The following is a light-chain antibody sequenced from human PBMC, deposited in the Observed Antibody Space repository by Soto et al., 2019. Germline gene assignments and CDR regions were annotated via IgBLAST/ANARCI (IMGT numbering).Light chain of an antibody. CDR1: SSDVGGYNY. CDR2: EVS. Sequence: QSVLTQPASVSGSPGQSITISCTGTSSDVGGYNYVSWYQQHPGKAPKLMIYEVSNRPSGVSNRFSGSKSRNTASLTISGLQAESEADYYCSSYTTRSTHWVFGGGTKLTVL. V-gene: IGLV2-14*01. J-gene: IGLJ3*02. CDR3: SSYTTRSTHWV.